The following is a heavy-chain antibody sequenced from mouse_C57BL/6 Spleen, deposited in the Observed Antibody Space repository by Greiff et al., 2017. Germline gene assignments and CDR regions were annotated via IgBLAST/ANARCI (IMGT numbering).Heavy chain of an antibody. CDR3: HYGNYYFDY. CDR2: IDPENGDT. D-gene: IGHD2-1*01. J-gene: IGHJ2*01. CDR1: GFNIKDDY. V-gene: IGHV14-4*01. Sequence: EVQRVESGAELVRPGASVKLSCTASGFNIKDDYMHWVKQRPEQGLEWIGWIDPENGDTEYASKFQGKATITADTSSNTAYLQLSSLTSEDTAVYYCHYGNYYFDYWGQGTTLTVSS.